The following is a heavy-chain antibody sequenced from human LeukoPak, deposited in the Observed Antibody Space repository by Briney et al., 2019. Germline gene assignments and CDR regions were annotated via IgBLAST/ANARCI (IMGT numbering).Heavy chain of an antibody. CDR1: GYTFTDYY. J-gene: IGHJ3*02. Sequence: ASVKVSCKASGYTFTDYYIHWVRQAPGQGLEWMGWINPNSGGTKYARRFQGRVTMTRDASISTAYTELSSLRSDDTAVYYCARVVDGYNYGAFDIWGQGTAVTVSS. CDR3: ARVVDGYNYGAFDI. D-gene: IGHD5-24*01. V-gene: IGHV1-2*02. CDR2: INPNSGGT.